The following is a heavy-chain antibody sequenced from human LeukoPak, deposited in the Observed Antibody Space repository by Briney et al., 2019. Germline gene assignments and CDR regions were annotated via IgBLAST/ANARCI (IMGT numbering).Heavy chain of an antibody. J-gene: IGHJ4*02. Sequence: SETLSLTCAVYGGSFSGYYWSWIRQPPGKGLEWIGEINHSGSTNYNPSLKSRVTISVDTSKNQFSLKLSSVTAADTAVYYCARYTTGIAAAGLDYWGQETLVTVSS. D-gene: IGHD6-13*01. CDR2: INHSGST. CDR3: ARYTTGIAAAGLDY. CDR1: GGSFSGYY. V-gene: IGHV4-34*01.